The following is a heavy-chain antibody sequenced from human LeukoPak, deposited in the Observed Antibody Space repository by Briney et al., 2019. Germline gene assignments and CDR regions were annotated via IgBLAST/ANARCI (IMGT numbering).Heavy chain of an antibody. CDR2: IYYSGST. CDR3: ARIGYDRPDVDD. Sequence: SETLSLTCTVSGGSISSYYWSWIRQPPGKGLEWIGYIYYSGSTIYNPSLKSRVTISVDTSKNQFSLQLNSVTPEDTAVYYCARIGYDRPDVDDWGQGTLVTISS. J-gene: IGHJ4*02. CDR1: GGSISSYY. V-gene: IGHV4-59*12. D-gene: IGHD5-12*01.